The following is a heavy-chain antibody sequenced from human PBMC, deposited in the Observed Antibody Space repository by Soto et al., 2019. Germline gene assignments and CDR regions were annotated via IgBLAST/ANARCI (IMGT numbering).Heavy chain of an antibody. CDR1: GNTFTSYG. J-gene: IGHJ4*02. Sequence: VQLVQSGAEVKKPGASEKVSCKASGNTFTSYGISWVRQAPGQGLEWMGWISAYSGSTNYAQKLQGRVTMTTDTSTSTAYMELRSLRSDDTAVYYCARSIAAAVDFDYWGQGTLVSVSS. CDR3: ARSIAAAVDFDY. V-gene: IGHV1-18*01. CDR2: ISAYSGST. D-gene: IGHD6-13*01.